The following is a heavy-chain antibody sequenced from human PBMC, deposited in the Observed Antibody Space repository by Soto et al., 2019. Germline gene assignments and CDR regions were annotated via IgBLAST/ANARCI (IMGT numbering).Heavy chain of an antibody. CDR3: TLSGGNYNFWLNN. V-gene: IGHV3-49*04. CDR2: IRSKSNDATP. Sequence: GGSLRLSCTVSGFTFGDLSISWVRQAPGKGLEWVGFIRSKSNDATPQYAASVRGRLTVSRDGSESIAYLQMNSLKIEDTAVYYCTLSGGNYNFWLNNWGQGTLVTVSS. J-gene: IGHJ4*02. D-gene: IGHD3-3*01. CDR1: GFTFGDLS.